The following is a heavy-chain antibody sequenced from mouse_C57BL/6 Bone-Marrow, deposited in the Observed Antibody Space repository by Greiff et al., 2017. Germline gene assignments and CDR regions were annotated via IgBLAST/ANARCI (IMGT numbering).Heavy chain of an antibody. J-gene: IGHJ2*01. Sequence: VHVKQSGAELVRPGASVKLSCTASGFNIKDYYMHWVKQRPEQGLEWIGRIDPEDGDTEYAPKFQGKATMTADTSSNTAYLQLSSLTSEDTAVYYCMDGNYNFDYWGQGTTLTVSS. CDR3: MDGNYNFDY. CDR2: IDPEDGDT. CDR1: GFNIKDYY. D-gene: IGHD2-1*01. V-gene: IGHV14-1*01.